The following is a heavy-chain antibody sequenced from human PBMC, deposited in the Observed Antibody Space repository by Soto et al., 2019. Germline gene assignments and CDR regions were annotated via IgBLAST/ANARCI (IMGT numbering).Heavy chain of an antibody. V-gene: IGHV1-69*13. D-gene: IGHD3-3*01. CDR3: ARSAITLFGVVSIPPHYYSEMDV. Sequence: SVKVSCKASGGTFSRYAISWVRQAPGQGLEWMGGIIPIFGIGNDAQRFQGRVTITADESTGTAYMELSSLRSEDTGVYYCARSAITLFGVVSIPPHYYSEMDVWGQGTTVTVSS. CDR2: IIPIFGIG. CDR1: GGTFSRYA. J-gene: IGHJ6*02.